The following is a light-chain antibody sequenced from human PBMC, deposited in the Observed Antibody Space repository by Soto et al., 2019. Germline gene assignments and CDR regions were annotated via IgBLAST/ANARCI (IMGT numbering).Light chain of an antibody. Sequence: EVVLSQSPRTLSLYPGEGATLSCRASQSISSNFLAWYQQKRGQAPRLLIHGASNRATGIPDRFSGSGSGTDFTLTISRLEPEDFAVYYCQQYGSSPPTVGQGRRLAIK. J-gene: IGKJ5*01. V-gene: IGKV3-20*01. CDR2: GAS. CDR3: QQYGSSPPT. CDR1: QSISSNF.